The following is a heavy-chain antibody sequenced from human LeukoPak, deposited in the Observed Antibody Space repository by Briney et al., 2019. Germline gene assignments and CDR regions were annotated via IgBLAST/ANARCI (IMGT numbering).Heavy chain of an antibody. CDR1: GFTFDDYA. V-gene: IGHV3-9*01. CDR3: AKDRSSSWYWDYGMDV. CDR2: ISWNSGSI. Sequence: GGSLGLSCAASGFTFDDYAMHWVRQAPGKGLEWVSGISWNSGSIGYADSVKGRFTISRDNAKNSLYLQMNSLRAEDTALYYCAKDRSSSWYWDYGMDVWGQGTTVTVSS. D-gene: IGHD6-13*01. J-gene: IGHJ6*02.